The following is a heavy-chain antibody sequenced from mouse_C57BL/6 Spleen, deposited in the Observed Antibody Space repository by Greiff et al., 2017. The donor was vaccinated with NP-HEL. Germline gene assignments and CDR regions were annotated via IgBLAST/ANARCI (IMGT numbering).Heavy chain of an antibody. V-gene: IGHV1-39*01. D-gene: IGHD1-1*01. J-gene: IGHJ2*01. CDR3: ASLITTVGENFDY. CDR1: GYSFTDYN. CDR2: INPNYGTT. Sequence: EVQLQQSGPELVKPGASVKISCKASGYSFTDYNMNWVKQSNGKSLEWIGVINPNYGTTSYNQKFKGKATLTVDQSSSTAYMQLNSLTSEDSAGYYCASLITTVGENFDYWGQGTTLTVSS.